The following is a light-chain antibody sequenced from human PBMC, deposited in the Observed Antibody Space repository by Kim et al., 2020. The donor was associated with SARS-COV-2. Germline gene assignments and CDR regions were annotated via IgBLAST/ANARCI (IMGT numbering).Light chain of an antibody. Sequence: SYELTQPPSVSVSPGQTARITCSGDALPKKYAYWYQQKLGQAPVLVIYEDSKRTSGIPERFSGSSSGTMATLTISGAQVEDEADYYCYSTDSSGRVFGTGTKVTVL. CDR3: YSTDSSGRV. V-gene: IGLV3-10*01. CDR1: ALPKKY. CDR2: EDS. J-gene: IGLJ1*01.